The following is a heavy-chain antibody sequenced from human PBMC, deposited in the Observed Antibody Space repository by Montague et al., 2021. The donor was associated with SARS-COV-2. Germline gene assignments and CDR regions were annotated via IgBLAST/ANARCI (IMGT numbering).Heavy chain of an antibody. CDR3: ARGPRITMIVVVITDIWFDP. CDR2: INHSGST. V-gene: IGHV4-34*01. Sequence: SETLSLTCAVYGGSFSGYYWSWIRQPPGKGLEWIGEINHSGSTNYNPSLKSRVTISVDTSKNQFSLELSSVTAADTAVYYCARGPRITMIVVVITDIWFDPWGQGTLVTVSS. D-gene: IGHD3-22*01. J-gene: IGHJ5*02. CDR1: GGSFSGYY.